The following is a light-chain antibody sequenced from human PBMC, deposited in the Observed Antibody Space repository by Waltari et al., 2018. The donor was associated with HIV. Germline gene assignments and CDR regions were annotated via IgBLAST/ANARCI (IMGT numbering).Light chain of an antibody. CDR1: SPNIGAGFD. CDR3: QSYDNSLTSYV. CDR2: ATT. V-gene: IGLV1-40*03. Sequence: QPVLTQPPSVSGAPGQRVTTSCSGTSPNIGAGFDVPWYQHLPGTAPKLLIYATTNRPSGVPDRFSGSKSGASASLAITGLQAEDEADYYCQSYDNSLTSYVFATGTRVTVL. J-gene: IGLJ1*01.